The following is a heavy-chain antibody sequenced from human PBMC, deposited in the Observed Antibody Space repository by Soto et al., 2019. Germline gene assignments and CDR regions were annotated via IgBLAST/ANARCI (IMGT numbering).Heavy chain of an antibody. CDR2: TYYRSKWYN. D-gene: IGHD6-6*01. V-gene: IGHV6-1*01. CDR1: GDSVSSNSAA. CDR3: ARDREYSSSSLCYYYGMDV. Sequence: PSQTLSLTCAISGDSVSSNSAAWNWIRQSPSRGLEWLGRTYYRSKWYNDYAVSVKSRITINPDTSKNQFSLQLNSVTPEDTAVYYCARDREYSSSSLCYYYGMDVWGQGTTVTVSS. J-gene: IGHJ6*02.